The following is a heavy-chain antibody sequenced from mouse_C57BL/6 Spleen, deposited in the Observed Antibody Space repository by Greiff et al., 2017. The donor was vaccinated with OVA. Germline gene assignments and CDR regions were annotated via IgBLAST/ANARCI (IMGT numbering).Heavy chain of an antibody. CDR3: ARWTAQATFFFDY. CDR1: GYTFTSYW. D-gene: IGHD3-2*02. Sequence: QVQLQQPGAELVMPGASVKLSCKASGYTFTSYWMHWVKQRPGQGLEWIGEIDPSDSYTNYNQKFKGKSTLTVDKSSSTAYIQLSSLTSADSAVYDCARWTAQATFFFDYWGQGTTLTVSS. V-gene: IGHV1-69*01. CDR2: IDPSDSYT. J-gene: IGHJ2*01.